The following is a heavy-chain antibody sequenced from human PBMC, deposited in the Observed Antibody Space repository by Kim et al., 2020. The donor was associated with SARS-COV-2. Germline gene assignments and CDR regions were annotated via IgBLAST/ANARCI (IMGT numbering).Heavy chain of an antibody. J-gene: IGHJ4*02. V-gene: IGHV4-39*01. D-gene: IGHD1-1*01. CDR1: GGSITAGTYY. CDR2: VHYSGRT. CDR3: SRSTGTAIDY. Sequence: SETLSLTCSVSGGSITAGTYYWGWIRQPPGKGLEWIGSVHYSGRTYHSPSLECRTTLSVDTSKNQFSLSLSPVTAADTAVYYCSRSTGTAIDYWGQGALVTVSS.